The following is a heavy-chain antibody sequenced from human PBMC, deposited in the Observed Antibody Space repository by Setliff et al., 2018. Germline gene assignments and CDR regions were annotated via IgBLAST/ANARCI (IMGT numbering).Heavy chain of an antibody. Sequence: GGSLRLSCAASGFTFSSDSVSWVRQAPGKGLEWVSSISSSSSYIFYADSVKGRFTISRDNSKNTLYLQMNSLRPEDTAVYYCARTCSGSGCYAGLESWGQGTPVTVSS. V-gene: IGHV3-21*01. CDR1: GFTFSSDS. J-gene: IGHJ4*02. CDR2: ISSSSSYI. D-gene: IGHD2-15*01. CDR3: ARTCSGSGCYAGLES.